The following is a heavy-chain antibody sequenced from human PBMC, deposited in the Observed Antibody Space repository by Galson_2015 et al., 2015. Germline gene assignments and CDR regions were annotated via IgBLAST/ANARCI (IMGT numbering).Heavy chain of an antibody. CDR3: AKWGAMVRGVDV. Sequence: SMRLSCAASGFTFSRTGMHWVRQAPGKGLEWVAHIAYDGNDKFYAESVRGRFDVSRDDSNNTLFLQMNSLRPEDTAIYYCAKWGAMVRGVDVWGQGTLVTVSS. V-gene: IGHV3-30*18. J-gene: IGHJ4*02. CDR1: GFTFSRTG. D-gene: IGHD3-10*01. CDR2: IAYDGNDK.